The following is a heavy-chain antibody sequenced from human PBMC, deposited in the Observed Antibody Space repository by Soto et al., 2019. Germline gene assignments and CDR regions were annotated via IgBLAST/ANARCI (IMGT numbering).Heavy chain of an antibody. Sequence: ETLSLTCTVSCGSVSSVDYYWSWIRQPPGKGLEWIGYIYYSGSTNYNPSLKSRVSISLDTSKNQFSLRLTSVTAADTAVYYCARIPVDTYMINWFDPWGQGTLVTVSS. CDR2: IYYSGST. J-gene: IGHJ5*02. V-gene: IGHV4-61*08. CDR1: CGSVSSVDYY. D-gene: IGHD5-18*01. CDR3: ARIPVDTYMINWFDP.